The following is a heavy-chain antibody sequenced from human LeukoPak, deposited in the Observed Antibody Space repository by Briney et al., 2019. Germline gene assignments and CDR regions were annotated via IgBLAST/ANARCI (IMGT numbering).Heavy chain of an antibody. CDR1: GFTVSSNY. CDR2: IYSGGST. CDR3: AKLAHYDILTGRNWFDP. Sequence: GGSLRLSCAASGFTVSSNYMSWVRQAPGKGLEWVSVIYSGGSTYYADSVKGRFTISRDNSKNTLYLQMNSLRAEDTAVYYCAKLAHYDILTGRNWFDPWGQGTLVTVSS. V-gene: IGHV3-53*01. D-gene: IGHD3-9*01. J-gene: IGHJ5*02.